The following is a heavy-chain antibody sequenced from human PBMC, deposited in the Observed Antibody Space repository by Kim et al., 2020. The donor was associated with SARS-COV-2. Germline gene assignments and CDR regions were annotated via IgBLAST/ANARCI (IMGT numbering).Heavy chain of an antibody. CDR2: ISGSGGST. Sequence: GGSLRLSCAASGFTFSSYAMSWVRQAPGKGLEWVSAISGSGGSTYYADSVKGRFTISRDNSKNTLYLQMNSLRAEDTAVYYCAKVPLPGPSLLWFGDYYFDYWGQGTLVTVSS. CDR1: GFTFSSYA. J-gene: IGHJ4*02. CDR3: AKVPLPGPSLLWFGDYYFDY. D-gene: IGHD3-10*01. V-gene: IGHV3-23*01.